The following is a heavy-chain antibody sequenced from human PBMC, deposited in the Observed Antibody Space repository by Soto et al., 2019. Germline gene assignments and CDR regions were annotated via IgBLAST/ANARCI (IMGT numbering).Heavy chain of an antibody. V-gene: IGHV1-58*01. CDR1: GVAFTRPA. J-gene: IGHJ6*02. CDR3: ASSSSDVSENYYSGMDV. Sequence: VPISCHASGVAFTRPAVQWVRQASCQRLEWIGWIFVGSGNTNYAQKFQERVTITRDMSTSTAYMELSSLRSEDTAVYYCASSSSDVSENYYSGMDVWGQGTTVTVSS. D-gene: IGHD6-6*01. CDR2: IFVGSGNT.